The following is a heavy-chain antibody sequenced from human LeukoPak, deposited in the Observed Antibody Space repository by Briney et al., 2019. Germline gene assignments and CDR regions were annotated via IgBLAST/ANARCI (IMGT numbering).Heavy chain of an antibody. CDR3: TTEFPIATQG. CDR2: INGDGSST. CDR1: GFSFSDYY. V-gene: IGHV3-74*01. D-gene: IGHD6-6*01. Sequence: GGSLRLSCAASGFSFSDYYMSWIRQAPGKGLVWVSRINGDGSSTSNADAVKGRFTISRDNAKNTLFLQMNSLKTEDTALYYCTTEFPIATQGWGQGTMVTVSS. J-gene: IGHJ3*01.